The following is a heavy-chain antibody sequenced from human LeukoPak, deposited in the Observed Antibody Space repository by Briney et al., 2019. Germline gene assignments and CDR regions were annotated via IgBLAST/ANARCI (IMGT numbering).Heavy chain of an antibody. J-gene: IGHJ4*02. V-gene: IGHV1-2*02. CDR1: GYTFTGYY. Sequence: ASVKVSCRPSGYTFTGYYLHWLRQAPGQGLEWIGWMNTNTGATMYAQKFQDRVTLTRDTSISTGYLELTSLRSDDTALYYCARDRVGSGWPRPYYFEFWGQGTLVTVSS. CDR3: ARDRVGSGWPRPYYFEF. CDR2: MNTNTGAT. D-gene: IGHD6-19*01.